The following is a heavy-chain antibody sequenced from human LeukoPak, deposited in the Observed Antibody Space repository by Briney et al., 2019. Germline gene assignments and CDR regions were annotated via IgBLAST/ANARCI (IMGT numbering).Heavy chain of an antibody. J-gene: IGHJ6*03. D-gene: IGHD3-9*01. CDR3: ARDGLRYFDWLLFSAYYYYYMDV. CDR2: ISAYNGNT. Sequence: GASVKVSCKASGYTFTSYGISWVRQAPGQGLEWMGWISAYNGNTNYAQKLQGRVTMTTDTSTSTAYMELRSLRSDDTAVYYCARDGLRYFDWLLFSAYYYYYMDVWGKGTTVTISS. V-gene: IGHV1-18*01. CDR1: GYTFTSYG.